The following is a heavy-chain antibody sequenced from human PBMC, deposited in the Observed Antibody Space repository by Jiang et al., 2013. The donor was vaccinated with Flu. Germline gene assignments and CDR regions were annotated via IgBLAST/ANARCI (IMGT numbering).Heavy chain of an antibody. CDR3: ARLSVDYYDSSGYYRLRPQDYYFDY. J-gene: IGHJ4*02. V-gene: IGHV4-39*07. CDR2: IYYSGST. D-gene: IGHD3-22*01. CDR1: GGSISSSSYY. Sequence: GSGLVKPSETLSLTCTVSGGSISSSSYYWGWIRQPPGKGLEWIGSIYYSGSTYYNPSLKSRVTISVDTSKNQFSLKLSSVTAADTAVYYCARLSVDYYDSSGYYRLRPQDYYFDYWGQGTLVTVSS.